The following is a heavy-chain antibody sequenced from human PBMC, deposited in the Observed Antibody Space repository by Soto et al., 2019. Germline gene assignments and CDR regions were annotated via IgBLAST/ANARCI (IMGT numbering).Heavy chain of an antibody. CDR2: IYYSGST. V-gene: IGHV4-59*08. CDR3: ARSRNGYNYGY. D-gene: IGHD5-12*01. J-gene: IGHJ4*02. CDR1: GGSISNYY. Sequence: QVQLQESGPGLVKPSETLSLTCTVSGGSISNYYWSWIRQPPGKGLEWIGYIYYSGSTNYNPSLKSRVTISVDTSKNQFSLKLSSVTAADTAVYYCARSRNGYNYGYWGQGTLVTVSS.